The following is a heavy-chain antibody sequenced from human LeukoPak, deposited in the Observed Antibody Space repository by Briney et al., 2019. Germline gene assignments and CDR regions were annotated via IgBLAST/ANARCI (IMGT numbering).Heavy chain of an antibody. V-gene: IGHV1-18*01. D-gene: IGHD2-15*01. J-gene: IGHJ6*03. CDR2: ISAYNGNT. CDR3: ARESTYCSGGSCYSNYYYMDV. CDR1: GYSFTTYG. Sequence: ASVKVSCKASGYSFTTYGISWVRQAPGQGLEWMGWISAYNGNTNYAQKLQGRVTMTTDTSTSTAYMELRSLRSDDTAVYYCARESTYCSGGSCYSNYYYMDVWAKGPRSPSP.